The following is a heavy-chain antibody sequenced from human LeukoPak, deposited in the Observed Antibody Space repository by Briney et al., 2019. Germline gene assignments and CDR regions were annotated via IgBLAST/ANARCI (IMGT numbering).Heavy chain of an antibody. D-gene: IGHD2-15*01. CDR2: IGGSDGTT. CDR1: GFILRTYA. J-gene: IGHJ4*02. CDR3: ANGLVVNDNYFDN. V-gene: IGHV3-23*01. Sequence: GGSLRLSCAASGFILRTYAMNWVRQVPGKGLEWVSSIGGSDGTTYYAASVKGRFTISSDFFTNTVSLQMNSLRAEDAAVYFCANGLVVNDNYFDNWGQGTLVTVSS.